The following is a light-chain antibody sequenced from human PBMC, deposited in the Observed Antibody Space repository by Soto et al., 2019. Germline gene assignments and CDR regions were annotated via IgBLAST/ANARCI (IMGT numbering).Light chain of an antibody. CDR1: SSDIGAYNY. CDR3: SSYSTRSTL. J-gene: IGLJ2*01. Sequence: SALTQPASVSGSPGQSITISCTGTSSDIGAYNYVSWYQLHPGKAPKLIIFDVTYRPSGVSSRFSGSKSGNTASLTISGLQAEDEADYYCSSYSTRSTLFGGGTKVTVL. CDR2: DVT. V-gene: IGLV2-14*03.